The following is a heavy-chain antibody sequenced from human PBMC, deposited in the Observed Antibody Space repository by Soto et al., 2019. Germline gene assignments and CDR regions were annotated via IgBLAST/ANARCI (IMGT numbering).Heavy chain of an antibody. CDR2: ISGSGGST. Sequence: GGSLRLSCAASGFTFRSYDMSWVRQAPGKGLEWVSAISGSGGSTYYADSVKGRFTISRDNSKNTLYLQMNSLRAEDTAVYYCANGLRRLDYWGQGTLVTVSS. J-gene: IGHJ4*02. CDR1: GFTFRSYD. D-gene: IGHD2-15*01. CDR3: ANGLRRLDY. V-gene: IGHV3-23*01.